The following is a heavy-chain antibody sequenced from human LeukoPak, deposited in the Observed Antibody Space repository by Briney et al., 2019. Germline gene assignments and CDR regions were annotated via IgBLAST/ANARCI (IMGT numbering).Heavy chain of an antibody. Sequence: PSETLSLTCTVSGGSISSYYWSWIRQSPEKGLEWIAYIHNSGSTNYNPSLKSRVTISVDTSKNQFSLKLSSVTAADTAVYYCGRGFYDSSGYSSLFDYWGQGTLVTVSS. D-gene: IGHD3-22*01. CDR2: IHNSGST. J-gene: IGHJ4*02. V-gene: IGHV4-59*01. CDR3: GRGFYDSSGYSSLFDY. CDR1: GGSISSYY.